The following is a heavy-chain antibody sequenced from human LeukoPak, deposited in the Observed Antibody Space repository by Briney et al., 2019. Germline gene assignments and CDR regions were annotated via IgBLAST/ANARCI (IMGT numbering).Heavy chain of an antibody. J-gene: IGHJ4*02. CDR3: AKDDYAFDD. Sequence: PGGSLRLSCAASGFTFSSYAMSWVRQAPGKGLEWVSAISGSGGSTYYANSVKGRFTNSRENSKNSLYLQMNSLRAEDTAVYYCAKDDYAFDDWGQGTLVTVSS. CDR1: GFTFSSYA. D-gene: IGHD4-17*01. CDR2: ISGSGGST. V-gene: IGHV3-23*01.